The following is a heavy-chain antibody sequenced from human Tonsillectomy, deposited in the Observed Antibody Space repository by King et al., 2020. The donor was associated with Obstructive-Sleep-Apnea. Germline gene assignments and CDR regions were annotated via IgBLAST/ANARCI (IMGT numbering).Heavy chain of an antibody. CDR1: GFTFRTYA. J-gene: IGHJ4*02. V-gene: IGHV3-23*04. CDR2: ISGSGGTT. CDR3: AKTPYYFASGAFSYYFDS. Sequence: EVQLVESGGGLVQPGGSLRLSCAASGFTFRTYAMSWVRQAPGKGLEWVSIISGSGGTTYYADSVKGRFTISRDNSKNTSYLRMNILRAEDTAVYYCAKTPYYFASGAFSYYFDSWGQGTLVTVSS. D-gene: IGHD3-10*01.